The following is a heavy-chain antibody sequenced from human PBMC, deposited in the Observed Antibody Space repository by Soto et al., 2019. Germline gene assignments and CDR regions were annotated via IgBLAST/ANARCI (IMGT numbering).Heavy chain of an antibody. D-gene: IGHD3-22*01. CDR1: GFTFSSYA. CDR3: AKVFYYYDSSGYYYFDY. Sequence: PGGSLRLSCAASGFTFSSYAGSWVRQAPGKGPECISSISGSGSTIYYADSVKGRFTISRDNSKNTLYLQMSSLRAEDTAVYYCAKVFYYYDSSGYYYFDYWGQGTLVTVSS. CDR2: ISGSGSTI. J-gene: IGHJ4*02. V-gene: IGHV3-23*01.